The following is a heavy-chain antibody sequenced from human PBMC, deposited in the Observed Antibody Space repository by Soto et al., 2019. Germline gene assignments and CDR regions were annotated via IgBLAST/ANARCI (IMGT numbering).Heavy chain of an antibody. CDR2: SYYSGST. CDR1: GGSIISSY. CDR3: ARDGYNGIDY. J-gene: IGHJ4*02. V-gene: IGHV4-59*01. D-gene: IGHD5-12*01. Sequence: PSEPLSLTCTFSGGSIISSYWSWIRQPPGTGLEWIGYSYYSGSTNYNPSLKSRVTISVDTSKNQFSLKLSSVTAADTAVYYCARDGYNGIDYWGQGTLVTVS.